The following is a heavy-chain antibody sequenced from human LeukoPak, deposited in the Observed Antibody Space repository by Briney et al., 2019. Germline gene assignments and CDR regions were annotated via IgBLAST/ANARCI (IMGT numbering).Heavy chain of an antibody. CDR3: ARDHGIAAAGTDWYFDL. D-gene: IGHD6-13*01. CDR2: ISYDGSNK. J-gene: IGHJ2*01. Sequence: HTGGSLRLSCAASGFTFSSYAMHWVRQAPGKGLEWVAVISYDGSNKYYADSVKGRFTISRDNSKNTLYLQMNSLRAEDTAVYYCARDHGIAAAGTDWYFDLWGRGTLVTVSS. CDR1: GFTFSSYA. V-gene: IGHV3-30*01.